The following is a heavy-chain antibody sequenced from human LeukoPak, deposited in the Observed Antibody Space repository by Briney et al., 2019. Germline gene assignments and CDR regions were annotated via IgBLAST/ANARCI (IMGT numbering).Heavy chain of an antibody. J-gene: IGHJ4*02. CDR2: INHSGST. CDR1: GGSFSGYY. CDR3: AGIAAAGTEAFDY. Sequence: SETLSLTCAVYGGSFSGYYWSWIRQPPGKGLEWIGEINHSGSTNYNPSLKSRVTISVDTSKNQFSLKLSSVTAADTAVYYCAGIAAAGTEAFDYWGQGTLVTVSS. V-gene: IGHV4-34*01. D-gene: IGHD6-13*01.